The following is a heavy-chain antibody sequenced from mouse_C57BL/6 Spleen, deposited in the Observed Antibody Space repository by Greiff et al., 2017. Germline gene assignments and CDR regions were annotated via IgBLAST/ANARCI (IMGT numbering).Heavy chain of an antibody. CDR3: ARQDPYEYYAMDY. V-gene: IGHV5-9*01. CDR2: ISGGGGNT. CDR1: GFTFSSYT. J-gene: IGHJ4*01. D-gene: IGHD2-3*01. Sequence: DVMLVESGGGLVKPGGSLKLSCAASGFTFSSYTMSWVRQTPEKRLEWVATISGGGGNTYYPDSVKGRFTISRDNAKNTLYLQMSSLRSEDTALYYCARQDPYEYYAMDYWGQGTSVTVSS.